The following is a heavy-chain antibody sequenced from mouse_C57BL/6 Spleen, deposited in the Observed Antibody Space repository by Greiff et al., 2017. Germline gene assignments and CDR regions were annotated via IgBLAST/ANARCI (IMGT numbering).Heavy chain of an antibody. D-gene: IGHD1-1*01. J-gene: IGHJ2*01. V-gene: IGHV1-15*01. CDR2: IDPETGGT. Sequence: QVQLQQSGAELVRPGASVTLSCKASGYTFTDYEMHWVKQTPVHGLEWIGAIDPETGGTAYNQKFKGKAILTADKSSSTAYMELRSLTSEDSAVYYCTRSVITTVVAFDYWGQGTTLTVSS. CDR3: TRSVITTVVAFDY. CDR1: GYTFTDYE.